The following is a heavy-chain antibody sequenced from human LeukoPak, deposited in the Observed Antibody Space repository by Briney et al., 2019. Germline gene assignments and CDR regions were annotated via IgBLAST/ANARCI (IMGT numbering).Heavy chain of an antibody. J-gene: IGHJ4*02. CDR3: ARVGTILAVGTIDY. Sequence: PGGSLRLSCAASGFTFSDYYMSWIRQAPGRGLEWVSYISSSGGSTYYADSVKGRFTISRDNAKNSLYLQMNSLRAEDTAVYYCARVGTILAVGTIDYWGQGALVTVSS. CDR1: GFTFSDYY. CDR2: ISSSGGST. V-gene: IGHV3-11*04. D-gene: IGHD6-13*01.